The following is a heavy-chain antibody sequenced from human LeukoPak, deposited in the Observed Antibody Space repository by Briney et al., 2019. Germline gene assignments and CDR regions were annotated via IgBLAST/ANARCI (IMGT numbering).Heavy chain of an antibody. Sequence: SVKVSCKASGGTFSSYAISWVRQAPGQGLEWMGGITPIFGTANYAQKFQGRVTITADESTSTAYMELSSLRSEDTAVYYCARVSIGYCSGGSCYSFVYWGQGTLVTVSS. CDR3: ARVSIGYCSGGSCYSFVY. J-gene: IGHJ4*02. CDR1: GGTFSSYA. V-gene: IGHV1-69*13. D-gene: IGHD2-15*01. CDR2: ITPIFGTA.